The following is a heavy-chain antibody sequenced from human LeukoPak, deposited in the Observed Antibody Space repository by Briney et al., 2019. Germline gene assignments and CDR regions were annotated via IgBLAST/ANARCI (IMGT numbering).Heavy chain of an antibody. V-gene: IGHV4-59*01. CDR2: IFYSGTT. Sequence: SETLSLTCTVSGGSIISYYWSWIRQPPGKGVEWIGYIFYSGTTNYNPSLKSRITISLDTSKNQFSLKLSSMTAADTAVYYCARAKLWETFDYWGQGTLVTVSS. J-gene: IGHJ4*02. CDR1: GGSIISYY. CDR3: ARAKLWETFDY. D-gene: IGHD3-10*01.